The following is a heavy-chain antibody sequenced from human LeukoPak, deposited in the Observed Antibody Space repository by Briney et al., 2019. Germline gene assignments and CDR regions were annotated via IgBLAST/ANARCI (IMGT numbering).Heavy chain of an antibody. J-gene: IGHJ4*02. CDR2: ISGSGGST. CDR3: AKDPYYDSSGDDY. D-gene: IGHD3-22*01. CDR1: GFTFSSYA. Sequence: PGGSLRLSCAASGFTFSSYAMSWVRQAAGKGLEWVSAISGSGGSTYYADSVKGRFTISRDNSKNTLYLQMNSLRAEDTAVYYCAKDPYYDSSGDDYWGQGTLVTVSS. V-gene: IGHV3-23*01.